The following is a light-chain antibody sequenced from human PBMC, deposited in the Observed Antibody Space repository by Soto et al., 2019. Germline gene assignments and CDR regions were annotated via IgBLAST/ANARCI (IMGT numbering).Light chain of an antibody. V-gene: IGLV1-40*01. J-gene: IGLJ2*01. CDR3: QSYDTSLSGVI. CDR2: ADN. CDR1: ASTIGAGYD. Sequence: QSVLTQTPSVSGAPGQKITMSSTGTASTIGAGYDVHWYQQLPGAAPRLLINADNNRPSGVPDRFSASNSGTSASLAITGLQGEDEAVYYCQSYDTSLSGVIFGAGTKVTVL.